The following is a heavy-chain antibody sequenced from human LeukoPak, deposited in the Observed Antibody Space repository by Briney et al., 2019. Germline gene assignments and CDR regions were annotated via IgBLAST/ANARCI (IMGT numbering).Heavy chain of an antibody. Sequence: GGSLRLSCTASGFTFGDYAMSWFRQAPGKGLEWVGFIRSKAYGGTTEYAASVKGRFVISRDDSKSLAYLQMNSLKTEDTAVYYCTRDTSYGDYPGGGYWGQGTLVTVFS. J-gene: IGHJ4*02. D-gene: IGHD4-17*01. CDR3: TRDTSYGDYPGGGY. CDR1: GFTFGDYA. V-gene: IGHV3-49*03. CDR2: IRSKAYGGTT.